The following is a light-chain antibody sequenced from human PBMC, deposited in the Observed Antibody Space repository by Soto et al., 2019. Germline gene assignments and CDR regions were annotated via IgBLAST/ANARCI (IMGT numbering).Light chain of an antibody. CDR3: SSYTSSSTLV. CDR1: SRAVGGFNF. V-gene: IGLV2-14*03. J-gene: IGLJ1*01. Sequence: QSALTQPTSVSGSPGQSITISCSGTSRAVGGFNFVSWYQHHPGKAPKLMVYGVTNRPSGVSDRFSGSKSGNTASLTISGLQAEDEADYYCSSYTSSSTLVFGSGTKVTVL. CDR2: GVT.